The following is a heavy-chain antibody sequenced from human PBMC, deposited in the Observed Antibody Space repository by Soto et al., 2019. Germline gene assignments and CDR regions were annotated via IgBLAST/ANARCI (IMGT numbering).Heavy chain of an antibody. CDR1: GYTFTSYD. J-gene: IGHJ5*02. V-gene: IGHV1-8*01. D-gene: IGHD3-22*01. Sequence: ASVKVSCKASGYTFTSYDINWVRQATGQGLEWMGWMNPNSGNTGYAQKFQGRVTMTRNTSISTAYMELSSLRSEDTAVYYCARGGPYYYDSSGHYYQPPLYNWFDPWGQGTLVTVSS. CDR3: ARGGPYYYDSSGHYYQPPLYNWFDP. CDR2: MNPNSGNT.